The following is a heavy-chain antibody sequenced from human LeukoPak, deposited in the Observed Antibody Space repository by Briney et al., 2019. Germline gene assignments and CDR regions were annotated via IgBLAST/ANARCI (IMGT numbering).Heavy chain of an antibody. CDR3: ARGPMYSTSYYAPDY. Sequence: ASVKVSCKASGYGFSSYGISWVRQAPGQGLEWMGWISAYSGNTKYAQKFQGRVTMTTDTSTGTAYIELRSLRSDDTDVYYCARGPMYSTSYYAPDYWGQGTPVTVSS. V-gene: IGHV1-18*01. CDR2: ISAYSGNT. CDR1: GYGFSSYG. D-gene: IGHD6-13*01. J-gene: IGHJ4*02.